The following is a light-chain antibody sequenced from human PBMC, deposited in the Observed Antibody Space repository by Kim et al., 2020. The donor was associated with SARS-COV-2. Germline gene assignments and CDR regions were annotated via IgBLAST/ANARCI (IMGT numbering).Light chain of an antibody. CDR2: WAS. J-gene: IGKJ2*03. CDR3: QQYYDSRYS. CDR1: QSVLSNSNNKNY. Sequence: DIVMPQSPDSLAVSLGERATINCKSSQSVLSNSNNKNYLTWYQQKPGQPPKLLIYWASTRESGVPDRFSGSGSGTDFTLTISSLQAEDGAIYYCQQYYDSRYSFGQGTKLEI. V-gene: IGKV4-1*01.